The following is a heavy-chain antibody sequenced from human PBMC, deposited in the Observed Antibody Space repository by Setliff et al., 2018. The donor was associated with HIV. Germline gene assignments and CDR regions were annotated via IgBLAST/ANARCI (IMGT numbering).Heavy chain of an antibody. V-gene: IGHV4-59*08. Sequence: PSETLSLTCTVSGGFSDRYFWSWVRQPPGKGPEWIGYIYTSDIIVYNPSLRSRVTISEDTSKSQVYLSLTSVTAADTAVYYCARHPLPRITMIVVEAIWGQGTMVTVSS. J-gene: IGHJ3*02. CDR3: ARHPLPRITMIVVEAI. CDR2: IYTSDII. CDR1: GGFSDRYF. D-gene: IGHD3-22*01.